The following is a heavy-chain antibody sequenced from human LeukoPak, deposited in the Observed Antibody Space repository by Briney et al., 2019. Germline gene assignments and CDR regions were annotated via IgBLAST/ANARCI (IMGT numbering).Heavy chain of an antibody. CDR3: ARPYYDSSGYYYGIVY. Sequence: GESLQISCKGSGYSFTSYWIGWVRQMPGKGLEWMGIIYPGDSDTRYSPSFHGQVTISADKSISTAYLQWSSLKASDTAMYYCARPYYDSSGYYYGIVYWGQGTLVTVSS. CDR1: GYSFTSYW. V-gene: IGHV5-51*01. J-gene: IGHJ4*02. CDR2: IYPGDSDT. D-gene: IGHD3-22*01.